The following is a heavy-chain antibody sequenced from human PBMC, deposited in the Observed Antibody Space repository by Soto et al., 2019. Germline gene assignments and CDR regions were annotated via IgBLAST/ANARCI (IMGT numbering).Heavy chain of an antibody. J-gene: IGHJ4*02. CDR2: INAGNGNT. V-gene: IGHV1-3*01. CDR3: ARDLATVPLYYFDY. D-gene: IGHD4-4*01. Sequence: ASVKGSCKASGYTFTSYAMHWVRQTPGQRLEWMGWINAGNGNTKYSQKFQGRVTITRDTSASTAYMELSSLRSEDTAVYYCARDLATVPLYYFDYWGQGTLVTVSS. CDR1: GYTFTSYA.